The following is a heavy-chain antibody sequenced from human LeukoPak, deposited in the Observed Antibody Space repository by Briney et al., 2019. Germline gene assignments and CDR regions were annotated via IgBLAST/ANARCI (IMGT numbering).Heavy chain of an antibody. D-gene: IGHD2-2*01. Sequence: SVKVSCKASGYTFTSYGISWARQAPGQGLEWMGWISAYNGNTNYAQKLQGRVTMTTDTSTSTAYMELRSLRSDDTAVYYCARDRYCSSTSCYYYYGMDVWGKGTTVTVSS. CDR3: ARDRYCSSTSCYYYYGMDV. CDR2: ISAYNGNT. CDR1: GYTFTSYG. J-gene: IGHJ6*04. V-gene: IGHV1-18*04.